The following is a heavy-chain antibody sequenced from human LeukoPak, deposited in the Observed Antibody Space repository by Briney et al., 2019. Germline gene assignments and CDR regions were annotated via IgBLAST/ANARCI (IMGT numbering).Heavy chain of an antibody. CDR2: IYYSGST. CDR3: ARDGAGDSSGKYYFDF. Sequence: SETLFLTCTVSGGSISSSSYYWGWIRQPPGKGLEWIGSIYYSGSTYYNPSLKSRVTISLDTSKNQFSLKLSSVTAADTAVYYCARDGAGDSSGKYYFDFWGQGTLVTVSS. V-gene: IGHV4-39*07. D-gene: IGHD3-22*01. CDR1: GGSISSSSYY. J-gene: IGHJ4*02.